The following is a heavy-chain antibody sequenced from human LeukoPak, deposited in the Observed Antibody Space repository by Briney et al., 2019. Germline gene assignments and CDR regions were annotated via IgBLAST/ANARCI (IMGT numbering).Heavy chain of an antibody. V-gene: IGHV3-48*04. CDR1: GFTFSSYS. CDR3: AMIAARGFDY. Sequence: GGSLRLSCAASGFTFSSYSMNWVRQAPGKGLEWVSYISSSGSTIYYADSVKGRFTISRDNAKNSLYLQMNSLRAEDTAVYYCAMIAARGFDYWGQGTLVTVSS. J-gene: IGHJ4*02. CDR2: ISSSGSTI. D-gene: IGHD6-6*01.